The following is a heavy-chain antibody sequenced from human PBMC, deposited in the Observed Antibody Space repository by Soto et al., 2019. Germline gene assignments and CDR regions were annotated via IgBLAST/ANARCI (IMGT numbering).Heavy chain of an antibody. CDR3: ATATVPTYNWFDP. J-gene: IGHJ5*02. CDR1: GGSISSGGYY. D-gene: IGHD4-17*01. Sequence: QVQLQESGPGLVKPSQTLSLTCTVSGGSISSGGYYWSWNRQHPGKGLEWIGYIYYSGSTYYNPSLKSRVTISVDTSKNQFSLKLSSVTAADTAVYYCATATVPTYNWFDPWGQGTLVTVSS. CDR2: IYYSGST. V-gene: IGHV4-31*03.